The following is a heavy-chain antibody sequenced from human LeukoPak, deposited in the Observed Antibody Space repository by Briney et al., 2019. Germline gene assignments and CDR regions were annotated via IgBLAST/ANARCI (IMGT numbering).Heavy chain of an antibody. CDR3: ATYCSGGSCYSDDAFDI. Sequence: SETQSLTCTVSGGSISSYYWSWIRQPPGKGLEWIGYIYYSGSTNYNPSLKCRVTISVDTSKNQFSLKLSSVTAADTAVYYCATYCSGGSCYSDDAFDIWGQGTMVTVSS. V-gene: IGHV4-59*08. CDR1: GGSISSYY. CDR2: IYYSGST. J-gene: IGHJ3*02. D-gene: IGHD2-15*01.